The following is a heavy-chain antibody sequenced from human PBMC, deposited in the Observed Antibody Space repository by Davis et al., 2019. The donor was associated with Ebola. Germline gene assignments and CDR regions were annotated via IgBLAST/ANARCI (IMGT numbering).Heavy chain of an antibody. D-gene: IGHD3-22*01. CDR3: ARNPDSSGYYGYFDY. CDR2: ISGSGGST. V-gene: IGHV3-23*01. J-gene: IGHJ4*02. Sequence: GESLKISCAASGFTFSSYAMSWVRQAPGKGLEWVSAISGSGGSTYYADSVKGRFTISRDNSKNTLYLQMGSLRAEDMAVYYCARNPDSSGYYGYFDYWGQGTLVTVSS. CDR1: GFTFSSYA.